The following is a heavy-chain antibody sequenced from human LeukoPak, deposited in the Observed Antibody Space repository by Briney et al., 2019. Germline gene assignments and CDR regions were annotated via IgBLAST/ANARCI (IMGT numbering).Heavy chain of an antibody. CDR3: ARDMSGSYSTRFDP. Sequence: GASVKVSCKASGYTFTTYGINWVRQAPGQGLEWMGWISAYNGNTNYAQRFQGRVTMTTDTSTSTAYMELRSLRSNDTAVYYCARDMSGSYSTRFDPWGQGTLVTVSS. V-gene: IGHV1-18*01. D-gene: IGHD1-26*01. J-gene: IGHJ5*02. CDR1: GYTFTTYG. CDR2: ISAYNGNT.